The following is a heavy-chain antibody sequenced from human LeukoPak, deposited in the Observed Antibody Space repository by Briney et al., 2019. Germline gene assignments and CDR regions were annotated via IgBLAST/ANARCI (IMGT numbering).Heavy chain of an antibody. J-gene: IGHJ4*02. CDR2: ISGSGGST. CDR1: GFTFSSYA. D-gene: IGHD2-15*01. CDR3: AKANVVVVAARYLDY. V-gene: IGHV3-23*01. Sequence: GGSLRLSCAASGFTFSSYAMSWVRQAPGKGLEWVSAISGSGGSTYYADSVKGRFTISRDNSKNTLYLQMNSLRAEDTAVYYCAKANVVVVAARYLDYWGQGTLVTVSS.